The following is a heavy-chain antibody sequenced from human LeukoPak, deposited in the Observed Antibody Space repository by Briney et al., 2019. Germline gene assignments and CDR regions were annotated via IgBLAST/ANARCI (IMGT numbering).Heavy chain of an antibody. D-gene: IGHD4-17*01. J-gene: IGHJ4*02. CDR3: ARATVTHYYFDY. Sequence: SQTLSLTCTVSGGSISSGGYYWSWIRQPPGKGLEWIGYIYHSGSTYYNPSLKSRVTISVDRSKNQFSLELSSVTAADTAVYYCARATVTHYYFDYWGQGTLVTVSS. CDR1: GGSISSGGYY. CDR2: IYHSGST. V-gene: IGHV4-30-2*01.